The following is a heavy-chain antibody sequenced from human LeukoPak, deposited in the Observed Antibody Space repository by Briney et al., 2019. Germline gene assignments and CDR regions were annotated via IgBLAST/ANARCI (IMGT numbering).Heavy chain of an antibody. D-gene: IGHD3-22*01. CDR3: ARGPYYYDSSGSFDY. Sequence: PSETLSLTCAVYGGSFSGYYWSWIRQPPGEGLEWIGEINHSGSTNYNPSLKSRVTISVDTSKNQFSLKLTSVTAADTAVYYCARGPYYYDSSGSFDYWGQGTLVTVSS. CDR2: INHSGST. V-gene: IGHV4-34*01. J-gene: IGHJ4*02. CDR1: GGSFSGYY.